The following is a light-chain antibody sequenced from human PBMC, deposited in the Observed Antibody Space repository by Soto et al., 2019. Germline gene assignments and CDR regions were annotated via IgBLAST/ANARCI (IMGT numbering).Light chain of an antibody. CDR3: QQYNNRWT. CDR1: LTVNTN. Sequence: EIVMTQSPATLSVSPGEGATLSCRASLTVNTNLAWYQQKRGQAPRLLIYGAFMRATGIPARFSGSGSGTEFTLTISSLQSEDVAVYYCQQYNNRWTFGLGTK. J-gene: IGKJ1*01. CDR2: GAF. V-gene: IGKV3-15*01.